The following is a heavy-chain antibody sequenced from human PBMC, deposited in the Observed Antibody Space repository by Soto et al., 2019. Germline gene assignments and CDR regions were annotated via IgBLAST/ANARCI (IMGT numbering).Heavy chain of an antibody. V-gene: IGHV1-18*01. CDR3: ARVVVAATRGFSDVFDI. CDR1: GYTFPSYG. Sequence: ASVKVSCKASGYTFPSYGISWARQAPGQGLEWMGWISAYNGNTNYAQKLQGRDTMTTDTSTSTAYMELMILRSDDTAVYYCARVVVAATRGFSDVFDIWGQGTMVTVSS. CDR2: ISAYNGNT. J-gene: IGHJ3*02. D-gene: IGHD2-15*01.